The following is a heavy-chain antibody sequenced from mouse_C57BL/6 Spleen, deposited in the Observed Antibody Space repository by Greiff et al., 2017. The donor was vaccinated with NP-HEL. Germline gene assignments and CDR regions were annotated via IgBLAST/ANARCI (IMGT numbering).Heavy chain of an antibody. J-gene: IGHJ1*03. CDR1: GYTFTSYT. Sequence: VQLQQSGAELARPGASVKMSCKASGYTFTSYTMHWVKQRPGQGLEWIGYINPSSGYTKYNQKFKDKATLTADKSSSTAYRQLSSLTSEDSAVYYCARNGYSNYGYFDVWGTGTTVTVSS. CDR3: ARNGYSNYGYFDV. V-gene: IGHV1-4*01. CDR2: INPSSGYT. D-gene: IGHD2-5*01.